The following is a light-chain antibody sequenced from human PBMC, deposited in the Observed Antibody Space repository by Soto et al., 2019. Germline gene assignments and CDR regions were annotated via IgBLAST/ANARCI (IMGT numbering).Light chain of an antibody. CDR1: ESMSNC. CDR3: QQLHVYPST. J-gene: IGKJ4*01. V-gene: IGKV1-5*01. Sequence: DIQMTQSPSTLSASVGDRVTITCRASESMSNCLAWYQQKPGKAPNLLIYAGTSLQSGVPSRFSGSGSGTEFTLTISSLRPEDFATYYCQQLHVYPSTFGGGTKVE. CDR2: AGT.